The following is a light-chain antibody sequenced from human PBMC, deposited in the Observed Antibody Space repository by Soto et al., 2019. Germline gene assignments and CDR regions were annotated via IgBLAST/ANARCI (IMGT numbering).Light chain of an antibody. Sequence: EIVLTQSPDTLSLSPGERATLSYRASQSVSTNSLAWYQQRPGQAPRPPIYGASSRATGTPDRFSGSGSGTDFTLIISRLEPEDFAVYYCQQYGSSVLTFGGGTKV. CDR2: GAS. CDR3: QQYGSSVLT. V-gene: IGKV3-20*01. CDR1: QSVSTNS. J-gene: IGKJ4*01.